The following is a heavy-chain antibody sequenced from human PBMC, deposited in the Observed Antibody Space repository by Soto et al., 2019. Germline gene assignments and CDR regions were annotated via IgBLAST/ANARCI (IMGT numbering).Heavy chain of an antibody. CDR3: ARDYDFWSGPYYYYMDV. Sequence: GGSLRLSCAASGFTFSSYAMSWVRQAPGKGLEWVSSISSSSSCIYYADSVKGRFTISRDNAKNSLYLQMNSLRAEDTAVYYCARDYDFWSGPYYYYMDVWGKGTTVTVSS. D-gene: IGHD3-3*01. CDR2: ISSSSSCI. V-gene: IGHV3-21*01. J-gene: IGHJ6*03. CDR1: GFTFSSYA.